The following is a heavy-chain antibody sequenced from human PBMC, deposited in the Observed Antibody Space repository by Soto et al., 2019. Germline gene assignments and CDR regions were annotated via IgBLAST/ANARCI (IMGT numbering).Heavy chain of an antibody. J-gene: IGHJ4*02. D-gene: IGHD1-1*01. CDR2: IYYSGST. Sequence: PSGTLSLTCTVSGGSISSYYWSWIRQPPGKGLEWIGYIYYSGSTNYNPSLKSRVTISVDTSKNQFSLKLSSVTAADTAVYYCARRVAWNGLDYWGQGTLVTVSS. CDR1: GGSISSYY. CDR3: ARRVAWNGLDY. V-gene: IGHV4-59*01.